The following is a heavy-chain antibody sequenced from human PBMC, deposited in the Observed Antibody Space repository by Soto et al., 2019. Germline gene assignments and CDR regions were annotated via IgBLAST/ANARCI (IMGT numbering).Heavy chain of an antibody. D-gene: IGHD4-17*01. V-gene: IGHV1-18*01. CDR2: ISAYNGNT. J-gene: IGHJ6*02. Sequence: ASVKVSCKASGYTFTSYGISWVRQAPGQGLEWMGWISAYNGNTNYAQKLQGRVTMTTDTSTSTAYMELRSLRSDDTAVYYCASGMMTTVTTWDYYYYGMDVWGQGTTVTVSS. CDR3: ASGMMTTVTTWDYYYYGMDV. CDR1: GYTFTSYG.